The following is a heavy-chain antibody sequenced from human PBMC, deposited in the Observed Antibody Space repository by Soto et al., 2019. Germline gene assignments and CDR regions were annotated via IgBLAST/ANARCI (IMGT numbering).Heavy chain of an antibody. D-gene: IGHD2-2*01. V-gene: IGHV3-30*04. CDR1: GFMFSNYA. CDR2: ISYDGKNK. Sequence: GGSLRLSCAASGFMFSNYALHGVRQAPGKGLGGVSVISYDGKNKYYADSVKGRFTISRDNSKNTLFLQMNNLRADDTAMFYCARDMEPGATTLYYHYAMDVWGQGTTATVSS. CDR3: ARDMEPGATTLYYHYAMDV. J-gene: IGHJ6*02.